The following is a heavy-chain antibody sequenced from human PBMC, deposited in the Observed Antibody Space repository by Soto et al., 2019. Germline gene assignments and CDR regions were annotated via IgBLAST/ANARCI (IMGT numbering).Heavy chain of an antibody. V-gene: IGHV2-70*01. J-gene: IGHJ4*02. CDR1: GFSLSTSGMC. Sequence: GSGPTLVNPTQTLTLTCTFSGFSLSTSGMCVSWIRQPPGKALEWLALIDWDDDKYYSTSLKTRLTISKDTSKNQVVLTMTNMDPVDTATYYCARMIAVAGIDVFDYWGQGTLVTVSS. CDR3: ARMIAVAGIDVFDY. CDR2: IDWDDDK. D-gene: IGHD6-19*01.